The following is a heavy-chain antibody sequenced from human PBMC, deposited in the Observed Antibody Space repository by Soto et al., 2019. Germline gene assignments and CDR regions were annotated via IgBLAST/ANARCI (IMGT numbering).Heavy chain of an antibody. D-gene: IGHD5-18*01. V-gene: IGHV4-39*01. Sequence: TLSRTXTVSGGSISSSSYYWGWIRQPPGKGLEWIGSIYYSGSTYYNPSLKSRVTISVDTSKNQFSLKLSSVTAADTAVYYCACIFSGGYGYGFYYYGMDVWGQGTTVTVSS. CDR3: ACIFSGGYGYGFYYYGMDV. CDR1: GGSISSSSYY. J-gene: IGHJ6*02. CDR2: IYYSGST.